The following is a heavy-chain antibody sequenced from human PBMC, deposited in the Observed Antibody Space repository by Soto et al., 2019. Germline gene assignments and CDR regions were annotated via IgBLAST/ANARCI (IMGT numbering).Heavy chain of an antibody. J-gene: IGHJ5*02. CDR1: GGYFNDNY. CDR3: ATSLWFGTQVEL. CDR2: ISRSGTT. V-gene: IGHV4-34*01. Sequence: QVQLQQWGAGLLKPSETLSLSCAVYGGYFNDNYYTWFRQPPGKGLEWIGEISRSGTTKYIPSLKSRASISCDTSNTQVSLKVTSVTAADTAVYYCATSLWFGTQVELWGQGALVTVSS. D-gene: IGHD3-10*01.